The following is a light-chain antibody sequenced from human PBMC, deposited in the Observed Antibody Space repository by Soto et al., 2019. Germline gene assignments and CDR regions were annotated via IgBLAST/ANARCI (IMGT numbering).Light chain of an antibody. Sequence: EIVLTQSPGTLSLSPGERATLSCRASHSVSSSYLAWYQQKPGQAPRLLIYGASSRATGIPDRFSGSGSGTDFTLTISRLEPEDFGVYYCQQYGSSPPITFGQGTRLEIK. CDR3: QQYGSSPPIT. V-gene: IGKV3-20*01. J-gene: IGKJ5*01. CDR2: GAS. CDR1: HSVSSSY.